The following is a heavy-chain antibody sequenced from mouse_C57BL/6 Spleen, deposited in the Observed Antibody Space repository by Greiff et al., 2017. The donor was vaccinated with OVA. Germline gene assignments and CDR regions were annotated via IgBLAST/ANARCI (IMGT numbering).Heavy chain of an antibody. J-gene: IGHJ4*01. CDR1: GYTFTSYH. CDR2: IYPGNGDT. Sequence: QVQLQQSGAELVRPGASVKMSCKASGYTFTSYHMHWVKQTPRQGLEWIGAIYPGNGDTSYNQQFKGKATLTVDKSSSTAYMKLSSLTSEDSAVYFCARPYYYGSSYDAMDYWGQGTTVTVSS. D-gene: IGHD1-1*01. V-gene: IGHV1-12*01. CDR3: ARPYYYGSSYDAMDY.